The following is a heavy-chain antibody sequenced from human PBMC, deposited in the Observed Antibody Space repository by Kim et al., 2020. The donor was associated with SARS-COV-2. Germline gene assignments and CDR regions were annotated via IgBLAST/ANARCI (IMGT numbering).Heavy chain of an antibody. V-gene: IGHV4-59*01. D-gene: IGHD2-15*01. J-gene: IGHJ2*01. CDR3: ARDCSGGSCYPYWYFDL. Sequence: LKSRVTISVDTSKNQFSLNLSSVTAADTAVYYCARDCSGGSCYPYWYFDLWGRGTLVTVSS.